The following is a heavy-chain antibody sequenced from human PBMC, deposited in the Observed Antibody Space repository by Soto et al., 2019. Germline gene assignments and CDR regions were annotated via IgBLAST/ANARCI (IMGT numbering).Heavy chain of an antibody. CDR1: VFTFNTYR. CDR3: EKYFNTGSSSTYDS. Sequence: GGSLRLSCATSVFTFNTYRMAWVRQSPGKGLAWVSAILVTGDRLSYVDSVKGPVTISRDNSKNTLYLQMNSLRADDTAIYYCEKYFNTGSSSTYDSWGKGTLVTVSS. D-gene: IGHD1-1*01. V-gene: IGHV3-23*01. J-gene: IGHJ4*02. CDR2: ILVTGDRL.